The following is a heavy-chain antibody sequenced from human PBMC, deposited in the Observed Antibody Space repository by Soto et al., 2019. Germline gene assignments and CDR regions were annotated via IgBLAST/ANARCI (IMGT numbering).Heavy chain of an antibody. J-gene: IGHJ4*02. CDR1: GGSISSYY. CDR3: ARVDYYDSSGYYDY. Sequence: WETLSLTCTVSGGSISSYYWSWIRQPPGKGLEWIGYIYYSGSTNYNPSLKSRVTISVDTSKNQFSLKLSSVTAADTAVYYCARVDYYDSSGYYDYWGQGTLVTVSS. D-gene: IGHD3-22*01. V-gene: IGHV4-59*01. CDR2: IYYSGST.